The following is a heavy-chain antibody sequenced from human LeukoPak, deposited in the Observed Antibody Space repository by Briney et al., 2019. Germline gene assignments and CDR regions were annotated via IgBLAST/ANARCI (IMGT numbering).Heavy chain of an antibody. Sequence: GGSLRLSCAASGFTVSSNYMSWVRQAPEKGLEWVATISGSGGGTYYADSVKGRFTISRDDSKNTLYLQMNSLRAEDTAVYYCAKGLGRYRNNYFDYWGQGTLVTVSS. CDR1: GFTVSSNY. CDR3: AKGLGRYRNNYFDY. D-gene: IGHD1-26*01. CDR2: ISGSGGGT. V-gene: IGHV3-23*01. J-gene: IGHJ4*02.